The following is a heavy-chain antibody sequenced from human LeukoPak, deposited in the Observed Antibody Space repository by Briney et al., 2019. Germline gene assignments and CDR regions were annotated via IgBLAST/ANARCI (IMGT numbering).Heavy chain of an antibody. CDR2: ISYDGSNK. D-gene: IGHD4-23*01. Sequence: SGGSLRLSCAASGFTFSSYAMHWVRQAPGKGLEWVAVISYDGSNKHYADSVKGRFTISRDNSKNTLYLQMNSLRAEDTAVYYCARVGDTTVVTNWFDPWGQGTLVTVSS. V-gene: IGHV3-30*04. CDR3: ARVGDTTVVTNWFDP. CDR1: GFTFSSYA. J-gene: IGHJ5*02.